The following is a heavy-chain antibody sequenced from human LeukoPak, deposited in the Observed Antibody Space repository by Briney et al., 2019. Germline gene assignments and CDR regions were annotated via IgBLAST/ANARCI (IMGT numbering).Heavy chain of an antibody. V-gene: IGHV1-69*05. D-gene: IGHD3-22*01. CDR2: IIPIFGTS. Sequence: ASVKVSCKASGGTFSSYAINWVRQAPGQGLEWMGGIIPIFGTSNYAHKFQGRVTMTRDMSTSTVYMELSSLRSEDTAIYYCARGLSYDGDDYWGQGTLVTVSS. J-gene: IGHJ4*02. CDR1: GGTFSSYA. CDR3: ARGLSYDGDDY.